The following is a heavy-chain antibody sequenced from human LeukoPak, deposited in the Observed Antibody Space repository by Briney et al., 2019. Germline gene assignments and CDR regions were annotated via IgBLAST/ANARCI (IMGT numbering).Heavy chain of an antibody. CDR1: GFTFTTYW. CDR3: VRDHYDHIWESNPPF. D-gene: IGHD3-16*02. CDR2: ISGTASKI. J-gene: IGHJ4*02. Sequence: GGSMRLSCAASGFTFTTYWMSWVRQAPGKGLEWVSYISGTASKIYYADSVKGRFTISRDYAKNSLYLQMNSLRAEDTAVYYCVRDHYDHIWESNPPFWGQGALVTVSS. V-gene: IGHV3-48*04.